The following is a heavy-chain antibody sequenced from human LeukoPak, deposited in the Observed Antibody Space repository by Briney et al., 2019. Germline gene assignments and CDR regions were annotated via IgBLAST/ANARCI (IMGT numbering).Heavy chain of an antibody. CDR3: AFSTLTTGYHGLDV. CDR1: GFGFAGYC. D-gene: IGHD4-17*01. V-gene: IGHV3-23*01. Sequence: QAEGSLRLSCAASGFGFAGYCMTWVRQAPGKGLEWVSAVSGSNTGSGSDTYYAESVKGRFTISRDNSQNTLHLQMHSLRAEDTAIYYCAFSTLTTGYHGLDVWGPGTTVTVSS. CDR2: VSGSNTGSGSDT. J-gene: IGHJ6*02.